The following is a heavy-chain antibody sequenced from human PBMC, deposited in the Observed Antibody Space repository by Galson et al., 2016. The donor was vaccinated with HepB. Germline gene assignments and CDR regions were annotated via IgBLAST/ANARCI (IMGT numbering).Heavy chain of an antibody. J-gene: IGHJ4*02. Sequence: SLRLSCAASGLTFSSYGMHWVRQAPGKGLEWMASLSYGGINQYYADSAKGRFTISRDISKNTLYLQINTLSAEDTAIYYCFAEYHDSAGYHGFQYWGQGTLVTVSS. V-gene: IGHV3-30*03. CDR2: LSYGGINQ. CDR3: FAEYHDSAGYHGFQY. D-gene: IGHD3-22*01. CDR1: GLTFSSYG.